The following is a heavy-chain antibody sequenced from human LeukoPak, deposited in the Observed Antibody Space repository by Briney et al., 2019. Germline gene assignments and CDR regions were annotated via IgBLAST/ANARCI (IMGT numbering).Heavy chain of an antibody. J-gene: IGHJ4*02. CDR3: ARDGISSSWYGIDY. CDR1: GYTFTGYY. D-gene: IGHD6-13*01. Sequence: ASVKVSCKASGYTFTGYYMHWVRQAPGQGLEWMGWINPNSGGTNYAQKFQGRVTMTRDTSISTAYMELSRLRSDDTAVYYCARDGISSSWYGIDYWGQGTLDTVSS. CDR2: INPNSGGT. V-gene: IGHV1-2*02.